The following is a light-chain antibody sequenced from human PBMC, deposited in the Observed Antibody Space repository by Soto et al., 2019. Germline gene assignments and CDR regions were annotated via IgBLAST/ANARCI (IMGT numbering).Light chain of an antibody. CDR2: GAS. V-gene: IGKV3-20*01. CDR3: QQYGSSPNT. J-gene: IGKJ2*01. CDR1: QSVTSSF. Sequence: EIVLTQSPGTLSLSPGERAALSCRASQSVTSSFLAWYQQKPGQAPRLLIYGASSRATGIPDRFSVSGSGTDFTLTISRLEPEDFAVYYCQQYGSSPNTFGQGTKVDIK.